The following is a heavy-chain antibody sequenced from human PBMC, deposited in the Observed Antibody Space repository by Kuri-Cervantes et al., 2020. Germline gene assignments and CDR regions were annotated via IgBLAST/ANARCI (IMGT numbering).Heavy chain of an antibody. D-gene: IGHD1-1*01. J-gene: IGHJ6*03. CDR2: IYYSGST. Sequence: GSLRLSCTVSGGSISSYYWSWIRQPPGKGLEWIGYIYYSGSTNYNPSLKGRVTILVDTSKNQFSLKLSSVTAADTAVYYCATRAYPDYYMDVWGKGTTVTVSS. CDR3: ATRAYPDYYMDV. V-gene: IGHV4-59*01. CDR1: GGSISSYY.